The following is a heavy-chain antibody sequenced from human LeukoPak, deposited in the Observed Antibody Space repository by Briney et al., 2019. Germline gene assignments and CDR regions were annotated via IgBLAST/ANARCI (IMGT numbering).Heavy chain of an antibody. D-gene: IGHD6-13*01. CDR1: GFTFSRHW. V-gene: IGHV3-7*01. CDR2: IKKDGREI. CDR3: ARVQQLGAFDY. Sequence: PGGSLRLSCVASGFTFSRHWMAWVRQAPGKGLEWVANIKKDGREIYYMDSVKGRFTISRDNAKNSLYLQMNSLRAEDTAVYYCARVQQLGAFDYWGQGTLVTVSS. J-gene: IGHJ4*02.